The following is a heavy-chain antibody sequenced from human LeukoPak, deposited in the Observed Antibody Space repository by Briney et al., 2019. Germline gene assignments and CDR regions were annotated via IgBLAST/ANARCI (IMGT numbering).Heavy chain of an antibody. J-gene: IGHJ4*02. CDR2: MSPNSDNT. Sequence: ASVKVSCKASGYTFTSYDINWVRQATGQGLEWMGWMSPNSDNTGYAQKFQGRVTFTRDTSISTAYMELRSLTSEDTAVYYCATNMLWLQYYFDYWGQGTLVTVSS. CDR3: ATNMLWLQYYFDY. CDR1: GYTFTSYD. V-gene: IGHV1-8*01. D-gene: IGHD5-24*01.